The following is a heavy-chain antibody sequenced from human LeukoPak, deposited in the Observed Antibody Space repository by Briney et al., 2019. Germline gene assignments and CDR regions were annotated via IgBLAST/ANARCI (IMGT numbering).Heavy chain of an antibody. CDR1: GFTFSSYA. CDR2: ISGRGGST. J-gene: IGHJ4*02. V-gene: IGHV3-23*01. Sequence: SGGSLRLSCAASGFTFSSYAMSWVRQAPGKGLEWVPAISGRGGSTSSADSVKGRFTISRDNSKNTLYLQMNSLRAEDTAVYYCAKVLYCSSTSCYVYYYGSGSYGPPFDYWGQGTLVTVSS. CDR3: AKVLYCSSTSCYVYYYGSGSYGPPFDY. D-gene: IGHD2-2*01.